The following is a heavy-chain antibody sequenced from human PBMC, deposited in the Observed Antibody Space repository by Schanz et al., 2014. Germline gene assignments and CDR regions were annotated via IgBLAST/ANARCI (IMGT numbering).Heavy chain of an antibody. J-gene: IGHJ4*02. CDR3: ARDGEAAAGCDY. CDR2: INPSGGST. V-gene: IGHV1-46*03. CDR1: GYTFTSYY. Sequence: QVQLVQSGAEVKKPGASAKVSCKASGYTFTSYYMHWVRQAPGQGLEWMGIINPSGGSTSYAQKFQGRVTMTRDTSTSTVYMELSSLRSEDTAVYYCARDGEAAAGCDYWGQGTLVNVSS. D-gene: IGHD6-13*01.